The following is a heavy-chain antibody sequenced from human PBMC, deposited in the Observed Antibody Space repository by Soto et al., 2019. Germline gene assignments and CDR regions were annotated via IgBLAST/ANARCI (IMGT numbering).Heavy chain of an antibody. D-gene: IGHD3-16*01. J-gene: IGHJ4*02. V-gene: IGHV3-33*01. CDR2: IWYDGSNK. CDR3: AREAGSDYIWGSPTYYFDY. CDR1: GFTFSSYG. Sequence: GGSLRLSCAASGFTFSSYGMHWVRQAPGKGLEWVAVIWYDGSNKYYADSVKGRFTISRDNSKNTLYLQMNSLRAEDTAVYYCAREAGSDYIWGSPTYYFDYWGQGTLVTVSS.